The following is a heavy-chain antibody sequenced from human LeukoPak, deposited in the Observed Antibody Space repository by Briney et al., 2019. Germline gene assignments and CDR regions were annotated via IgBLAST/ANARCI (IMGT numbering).Heavy chain of an antibody. V-gene: IGHV3-49*03. CDR1: GFTIGDYA. CDR3: TRFRGTCWYFDY. D-gene: IGHD3-10*01. J-gene: IGHJ4*02. CDR2: IRSKTYGGTT. Sequence: PGGSLRLYCLASGFTIGDYAMSSIRQAPGKGLEWVGGIRSKTYGGTTEDAESVKGRFNISRDDSKRIAYLQMNSLKADDTAVYYCTRFRGTCWYFDYWGQGTLVTVSS.